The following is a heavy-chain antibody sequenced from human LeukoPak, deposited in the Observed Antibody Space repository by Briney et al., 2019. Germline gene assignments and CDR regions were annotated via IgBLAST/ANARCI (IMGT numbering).Heavy chain of an antibody. CDR1: GYSFDKFG. CDR3: VRVGSAYGDPLEFDF. Sequence: ASVNVSFKSSGYSFDKFGISWVRQAPGRGLEWMGWISGHNGNTDSAQKFQDRVTMTTDNSMTTAYLELRSLRSDDTAVYFCVRVGSAYGDPLEFDFWGQGTLVTVSS. D-gene: IGHD4-17*01. CDR2: ISGHNGNT. J-gene: IGHJ4*02. V-gene: IGHV1-18*01.